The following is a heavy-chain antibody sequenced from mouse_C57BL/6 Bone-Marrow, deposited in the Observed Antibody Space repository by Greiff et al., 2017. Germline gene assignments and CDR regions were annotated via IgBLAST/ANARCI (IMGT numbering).Heavy chain of an antibody. J-gene: IGHJ3*01. CDR3: ANYYAGFAY. D-gene: IGHD1-1*01. Sequence: QVQLQQPGAELVKPGASVKLSCKASGYTFTSYWLRWVKQRPGQGLEWIGMIHPNSGSTNYNEKFKSKATLTVDKSSSTAYMQLSSLTSEDSSVYYCANYYAGFAYWGQGTLVTVSA. V-gene: IGHV1-64*01. CDR2: IHPNSGST. CDR1: GYTFTSYW.